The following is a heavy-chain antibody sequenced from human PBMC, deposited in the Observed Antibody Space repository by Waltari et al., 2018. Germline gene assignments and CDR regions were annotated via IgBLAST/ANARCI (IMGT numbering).Heavy chain of an antibody. CDR2: INHSGNT. J-gene: IGHJ6*03. CDR3: ARNWELRGGMDV. CDR1: GGSFSGYH. V-gene: IGHV4-34*02. D-gene: IGHD1-26*01. Sequence: QVQLRQWGAGLLKPSETLSLTCAVYGGSFSGYHWSWSRQPPGTVLAWIGEINHSGNTNQNPSLQSRVTISVDTSKNQFSLKLTSVTAAATSVYYCARNWELRGGMDVWGKGTTVTVSS.